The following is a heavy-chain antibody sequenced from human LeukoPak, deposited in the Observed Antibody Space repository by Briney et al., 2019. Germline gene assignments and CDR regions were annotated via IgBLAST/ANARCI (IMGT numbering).Heavy chain of an antibody. CDR2: INPNSGGT. J-gene: IGHJ6*03. V-gene: IGHV1-2*02. CDR3: ARDRKAAAGSYYYYYMDV. D-gene: IGHD6-13*01. Sequence: ASVKVSCKASGYTFTGYYMHWVRQAPGQGLEWMGWINPNSGGTNYAQKFQGRVTMTRDTSISTAYMELSRLRSDDTAVYYCARDRKAAAGSYYYYYMDVWGKGTTVTVSS. CDR1: GYTFTGYY.